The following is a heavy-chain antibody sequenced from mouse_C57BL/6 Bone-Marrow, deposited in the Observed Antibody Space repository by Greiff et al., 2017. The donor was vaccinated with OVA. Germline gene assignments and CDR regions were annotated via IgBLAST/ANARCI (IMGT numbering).Heavy chain of an antibody. D-gene: IGHD2-4*01. CDR1: GFTFSSYA. Sequence: DVQLVESGGGLVKPGGSLKLSCAASGFTFSSYAMSWVRQTPEKRLEWVATISDGGSYTYYPDNVKGRFTISRDNAKNNLYLQMSHLKSEDTAMYYCARFDYGTYWGQGTLVTVSA. J-gene: IGHJ3*01. CDR2: ISDGGSYT. CDR3: ARFDYGTY. V-gene: IGHV5-4*01.